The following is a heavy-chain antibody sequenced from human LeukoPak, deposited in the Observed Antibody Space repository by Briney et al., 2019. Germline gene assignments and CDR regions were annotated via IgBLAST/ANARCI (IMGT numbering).Heavy chain of an antibody. J-gene: IGHJ3*02. CDR2: ISGSGGST. CDR3: ARVDDLDAFDM. CDR1: TFTFRNYW. D-gene: IGHD2-2*03. Sequence: GGSLRLSCAASTFTFRNYWMSWVRQAPGKGLEWVSAISGSGGSTYYADSVKGRFTISRDNSKNTLYLQMNSLRAEDTAVYYCARVDDLDAFDMWGQGTMVTVSS. V-gene: IGHV3-23*01.